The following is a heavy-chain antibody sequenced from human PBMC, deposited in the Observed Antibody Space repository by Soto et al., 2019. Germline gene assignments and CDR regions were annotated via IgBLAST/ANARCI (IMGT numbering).Heavy chain of an antibody. CDR2: IFYTGST. CDR1: GGSISSFY. Sequence: QVQLQESGPGLVMPSETLSLTCIVSGGSISSFYWGWIRQPPEKGLEWIGNIFYTGSTGYNPSLRSRVTISLDTSRNQFFLKVNSVAAADTAVYYCARWTSCGGDCYWLDYWGQGTLVTVSS. D-gene: IGHD2-21*02. J-gene: IGHJ4*02. CDR3: ARWTSCGGDCYWLDY. V-gene: IGHV4-59*08.